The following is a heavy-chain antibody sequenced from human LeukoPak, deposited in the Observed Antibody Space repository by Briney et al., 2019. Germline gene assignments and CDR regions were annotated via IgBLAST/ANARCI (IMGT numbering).Heavy chain of an antibody. CDR1: GFTFSSYW. CDR3: VSAIPAGDYFDY. Sequence: GGSLRLSCAASGFTFSSYWMSWVRQAPGKGLEWVANIKQDGSEKYYVDSVKGRFTISRDNAKNSLYLQMNSLRAEDTAVYYCVSAIPAGDYFDYWGQGTLVTVSS. V-gene: IGHV3-7*01. D-gene: IGHD2-2*01. CDR2: IKQDGSEK. J-gene: IGHJ4*02.